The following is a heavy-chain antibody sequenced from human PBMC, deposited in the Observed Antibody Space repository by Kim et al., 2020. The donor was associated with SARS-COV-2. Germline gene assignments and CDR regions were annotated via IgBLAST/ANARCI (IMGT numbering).Heavy chain of an antibody. Sequence: QGRVTITADESTSTAYMELSSLRSEDTAVYYCARGSDQDFWSGYYRYFDYWGQGTLVTVSS. V-gene: IGHV1-69*01. D-gene: IGHD3-3*01. CDR3: ARGSDQDFWSGYYRYFDY. J-gene: IGHJ4*02.